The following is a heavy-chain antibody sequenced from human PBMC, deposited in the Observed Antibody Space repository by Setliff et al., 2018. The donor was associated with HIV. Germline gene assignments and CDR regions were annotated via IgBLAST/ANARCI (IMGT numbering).Heavy chain of an antibody. Sequence: ETLSLTCAVYGGSFSDYSWNWVRQPPGKGLEWIGEINHSGSTNYNPSLKSRVTISADTSKKQFSLNVTSVTAADTAVYYCARRGWNGYTAFDCWGQGTLVTVSS. D-gene: IGHD5-12*01. CDR1: GGSFSDYS. J-gene: IGHJ4*02. V-gene: IGHV4-34*01. CDR3: ARRGWNGYTAFDC. CDR2: INHSGST.